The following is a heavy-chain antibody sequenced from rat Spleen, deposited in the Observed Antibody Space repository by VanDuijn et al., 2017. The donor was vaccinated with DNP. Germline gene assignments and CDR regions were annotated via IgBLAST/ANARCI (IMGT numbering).Heavy chain of an antibody. J-gene: IGHJ3*01. CDR1: GFTFPNYD. Sequence: EVQLVESGGVLVQPGRSLKLSCAASGFTFPNYDMAWVRQAPTRGLEWVASISPSGGITYYRDSVKGRFTVSRDNAESSLSLQMDSLRSEDTATYYCARWKIGPHYFDYWGQGTLVTVSS. V-gene: IGHV5-25*01. CDR2: ISPSGGIT. CDR3: ARWKIGPHYFDY. D-gene: IGHD1-1*01.